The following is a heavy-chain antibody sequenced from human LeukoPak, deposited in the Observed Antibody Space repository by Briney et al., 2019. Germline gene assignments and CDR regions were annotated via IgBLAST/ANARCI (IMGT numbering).Heavy chain of an antibody. Sequence: GGSLRLSCAASGFTFSSYAMSWVRQAPGKGLEWVSAISGSGGSTYYADSVKGRFTISRDNSKNTLYLQMNSLRAEDAAVYYCAKTGAVAGTNYFDYWGQGTLVTVSS. CDR1: GFTFSSYA. V-gene: IGHV3-23*01. CDR3: AKTGAVAGTNYFDY. CDR2: ISGSGGST. D-gene: IGHD6-19*01. J-gene: IGHJ4*02.